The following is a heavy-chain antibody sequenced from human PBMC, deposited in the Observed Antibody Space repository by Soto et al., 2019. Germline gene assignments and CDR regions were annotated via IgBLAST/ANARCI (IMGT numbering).Heavy chain of an antibody. D-gene: IGHD6-13*01. CDR2: ISAYNGNT. CDR1: GYTFTSYG. Sequence: QVQLVQSGAEVKKPGASVKVSCKASGYTFTSYGISWVRQAPGQGLEWMGWISAYNGNTNYAQKLQGRVTMTTDTSTSTAYMELRSLRSDDPAVYYCARDKFRIAAARNDAFDIWGQGTMVTVSS. J-gene: IGHJ3*02. V-gene: IGHV1-18*04. CDR3: ARDKFRIAAARNDAFDI.